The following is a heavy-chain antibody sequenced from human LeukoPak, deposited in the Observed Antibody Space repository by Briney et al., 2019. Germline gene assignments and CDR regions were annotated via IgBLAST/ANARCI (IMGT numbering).Heavy chain of an antibody. CDR3: AREGGIMLSITIFGVVEAFDY. J-gene: IGHJ4*02. CDR1: GYTFTGYY. Sequence: EASVKVSCKASGYTFTGYYMHWVRQAPGQGLEWMGWINPNSGGTNYAQKFQGRVTMTRDTSISTAYMELSRLRSDDTAVYYCAREGGIMLSITIFGVVEAFDYWGQGTLVTVSS. CDR2: INPNSGGT. V-gene: IGHV1-2*02. D-gene: IGHD3-3*01.